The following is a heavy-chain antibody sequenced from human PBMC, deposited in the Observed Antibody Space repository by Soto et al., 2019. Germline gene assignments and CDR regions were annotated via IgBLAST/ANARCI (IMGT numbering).Heavy chain of an antibody. CDR1: GGTFSSYT. D-gene: IGHD1-26*01. V-gene: IGHV1-69*08. CDR3: ARESKGIVGATQGERGYYCYGMDV. Sequence: QVQLVQSGAEVKKPGSSVKVSCKASGGTFSSYTISWVRQAPGQGLEWMGRIIPILGIANYAQKVQGRVXXAADKSKSTAXXVXSXXRSEETAVYYCARESKGIVGATQGERGYYCYGMDVGGQGTTVTVSS. CDR2: IIPILGIA. J-gene: IGHJ6*02.